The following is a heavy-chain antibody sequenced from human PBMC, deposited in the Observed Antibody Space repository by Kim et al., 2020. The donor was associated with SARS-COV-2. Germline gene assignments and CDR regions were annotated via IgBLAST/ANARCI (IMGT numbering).Heavy chain of an antibody. CDR3: ARDVPTTEHAFDI. CDR1: GYTFTSYA. J-gene: IGHJ3*02. CDR2: INAGNGNT. V-gene: IGHV1-3*01. D-gene: IGHD5-12*01. Sequence: ASVKVSCKASGYTFTSYAMHWVRQAPGQRLEWMGWINAGNGNTKYSQKFQGRVTITRDTSASTAYMELSSLRSEDTAVYYCARDVPTTEHAFDIWGQGTMVTVAS.